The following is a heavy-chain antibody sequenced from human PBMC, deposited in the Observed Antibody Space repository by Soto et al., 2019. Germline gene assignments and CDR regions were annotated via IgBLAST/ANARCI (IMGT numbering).Heavy chain of an antibody. CDR1: GFTFSSYA. V-gene: IGHV3-23*01. Sequence: GGSLRLSCAASGFTFSSYAMSWVRQAPGKGLEWVSAISGSGGSTYYADSVKGRFTISRDNAKNTLYLQMNSLRAEDTAVYYCARPWGIAVADGAFDIWGQGTMVTVSS. J-gene: IGHJ3*02. CDR3: ARPWGIAVADGAFDI. CDR2: ISGSGGST. D-gene: IGHD6-19*01.